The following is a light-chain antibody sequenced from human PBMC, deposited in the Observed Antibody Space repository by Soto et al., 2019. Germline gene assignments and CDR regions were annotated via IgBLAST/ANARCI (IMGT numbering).Light chain of an antibody. V-gene: IGKV3-11*01. CDR2: DAY. CDR1: QSVDRY. J-gene: IGKJ2*02. Sequence: LLTQSPDTLSSSPGDTATLSCRASQSVDRYLAWYQQKLGQAPSLLIYDAYTRATGVGSRFTGSGSATDFSLTITSLEPEDFAVYYCQQRGKWPSTFGPGTKVEMK. CDR3: QQRGKWPST.